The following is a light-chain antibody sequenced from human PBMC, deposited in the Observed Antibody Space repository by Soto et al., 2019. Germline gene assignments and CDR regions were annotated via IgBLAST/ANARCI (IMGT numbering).Light chain of an antibody. CDR3: QQSYSTPQT. CDR1: QSISSY. J-gene: IGKJ1*01. V-gene: IGKV1-39*01. Sequence: DIQMTQPPSSLSASVGDRVTITCRASQSISSYLNWYQQKPGKAPKLLIYAASSLQSGVPSRFSGSGSGTDCTLTISSLQPEDFATYYCQQSYSTPQTFGQGTKVEIK. CDR2: AAS.